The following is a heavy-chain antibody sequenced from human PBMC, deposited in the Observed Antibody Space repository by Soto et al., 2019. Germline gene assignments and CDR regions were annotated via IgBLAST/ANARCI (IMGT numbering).Heavy chain of an antibody. CDR1: GFTFNSYG. CDR2: ISGRGGST. J-gene: IGHJ4*02. D-gene: IGHD2-2*01. CDR3: AKNGSTSDSTRPGAFDY. V-gene: IGHV3-23*01. Sequence: EVQLLESGGGLVQPGGSLRLSCAASGFTFNSYGMNWVRQAPGKGLEWVSAISGRGGSTSYADSVKGRFTISRDNSKNTLYLQMNSLRAEDTAVYYCAKNGSTSDSTRPGAFDYWGQGTLVTVSS.